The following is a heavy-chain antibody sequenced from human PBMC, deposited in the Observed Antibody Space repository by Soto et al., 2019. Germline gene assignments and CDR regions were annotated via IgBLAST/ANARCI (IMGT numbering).Heavy chain of an antibody. CDR1: GFTFSSYG. J-gene: IGHJ1*01. CDR3: ASRVPHGTYGAPYFQH. D-gene: IGHD1-26*01. Sequence: GGSLRLSCAASGFTFSSYGMHWVRQAPGKGLEWVAFISFDGTDKYSADSVKARFTISRDNSKNTLYLQMNSLRPEDTAVYYCASRVPHGTYGAPYFQHWGQGXLVTVYS. V-gene: IGHV3-30*03. CDR2: ISFDGTDK.